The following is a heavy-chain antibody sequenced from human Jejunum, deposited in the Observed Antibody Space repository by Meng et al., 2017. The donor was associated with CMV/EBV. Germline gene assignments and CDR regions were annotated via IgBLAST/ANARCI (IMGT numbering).Heavy chain of an antibody. CDR2: IYGAASSI. V-gene: IGHV3-23*03. CDR1: GCTFNDHW. CDR3: AKLPRKAATYFDY. D-gene: IGHD6-25*01. J-gene: IGHJ4*02. Sequence: GCTFNDHWMHWVRQAPGKGLVWVSVIYGAASSIYYADSVKGRFTISRDDSKNTLYLQMNALRAEDTAVYYCAKLPRKAATYFDYWGQGTLVTVSS.